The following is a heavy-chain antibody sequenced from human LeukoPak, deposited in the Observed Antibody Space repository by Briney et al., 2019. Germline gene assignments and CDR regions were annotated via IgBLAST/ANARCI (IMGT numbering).Heavy chain of an antibody. D-gene: IGHD2-21*01. CDR2: ISGSGHAT. Sequence: GRSLRLSCAASGFIYKNYAMSWVRQAPGKGLEWVSLISGSGHATRYPDSVKGRFTISRDNSENTLYLQMNSLRAEDTAVYYCAKSDCDSDVCKLLNYWGQGTLVTVSS. CDR1: GFIYKNYA. V-gene: IGHV3-23*01. J-gene: IGHJ4*02. CDR3: AKSDCDSDVCKLLNY.